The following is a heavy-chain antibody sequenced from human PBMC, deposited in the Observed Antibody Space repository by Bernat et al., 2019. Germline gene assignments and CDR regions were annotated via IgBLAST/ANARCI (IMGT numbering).Heavy chain of an antibody. CDR2: INPNSGGT. CDR3: ARGGTGGSGSYYYYYGMDV. CDR1: GYTFTGYY. V-gene: IGHV1-2*04. J-gene: IGHJ6*02. D-gene: IGHD3-10*01. Sequence: QVQLVQSGAEVKKPGASVKVSCKASGYTFTGYYMHWVRQAPGQGLEWMGWINPNSGGTNYAQKFQGWVTMTRDTSISTAYMELSRLRSDDTAVYYCARGGTGGSGSYYYYYGMDVWGQGTTVTVSS.